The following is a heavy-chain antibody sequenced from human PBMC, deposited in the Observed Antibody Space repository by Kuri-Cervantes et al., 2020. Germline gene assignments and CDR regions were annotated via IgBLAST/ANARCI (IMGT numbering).Heavy chain of an antibody. CDR1: GASISTNY. J-gene: IGHJ5*02. V-gene: IGHV4-59*13. CDR3: ARDGRCSGGSCYSP. CDR2: IHHTGST. D-gene: IGHD2-15*01. Sequence: SETLSLTCTVSGASISTNYWSWIRQSPGKGLEWIGYIHHTGSTNHIPSLKSRVTISIDTSKNQFSLKLTSVIAADTAVYYCARDGRCSGGSCYSPWGQGTLVTVSS.